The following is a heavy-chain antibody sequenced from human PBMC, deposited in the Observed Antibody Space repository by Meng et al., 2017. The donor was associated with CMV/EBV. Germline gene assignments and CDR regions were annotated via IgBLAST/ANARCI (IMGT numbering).Heavy chain of an antibody. D-gene: IGHD3-16*02. CDR2: IYHSGST. CDR3: ARGHPVYDYVWGSYPTPLGYFDY. J-gene: IGHJ4*02. Sequence: SETLSLTCAVYGGSFSGYYWCWIRQPPGKGLEWIGEIYHSGSTNYNPSLKSRVTISVDTSKNQFSLKLSSVTAADTAVYYCARGHPVYDYVWGSYPTPLGYFDYWGQGTLVTVSS. V-gene: IGHV4-34*01. CDR1: GGSFSGYY.